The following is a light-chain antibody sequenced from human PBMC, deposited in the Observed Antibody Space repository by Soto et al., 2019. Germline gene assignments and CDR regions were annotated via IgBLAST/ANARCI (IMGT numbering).Light chain of an antibody. V-gene: IGLV2-18*02. Sequence: QSVLTQPPSVSGSPGQSVAISCTGTSSDVGNYNRVSWYQQPPGTAPKLMIYDVSNRPSGVPDRFSGSKSGNTASLTISGLQADDEADYYCSSYTRSSTYVFGTGTKVTVL. J-gene: IGLJ1*01. CDR1: SSDVGNYNR. CDR2: DVS. CDR3: SSYTRSSTYV.